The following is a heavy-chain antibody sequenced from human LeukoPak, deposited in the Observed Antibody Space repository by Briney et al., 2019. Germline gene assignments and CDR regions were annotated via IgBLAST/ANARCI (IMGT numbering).Heavy chain of an antibody. CDR1: GFTVSSNY. CDR2: IYSSGNT. J-gene: IGHJ4*02. Sequence: PGGSLRLSCAASGFTVSSNYMSWVRQAPGKGLEWVSVIYSSGNTNYAESVKGRFTISRDNPKNTLYLQMNSLRAEDTAVYYCTRLTGVGSYQHLDYWGQGTLVTVSS. D-gene: IGHD1-26*01. CDR3: TRLTGVGSYQHLDY. V-gene: IGHV3-53*01.